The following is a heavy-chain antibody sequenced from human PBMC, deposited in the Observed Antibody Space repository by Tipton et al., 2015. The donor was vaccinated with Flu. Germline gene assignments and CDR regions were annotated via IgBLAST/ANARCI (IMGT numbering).Heavy chain of an antibody. V-gene: IGHV4-38-2*01. J-gene: IGHJ4*02. CDR1: GYYISSGYY. Sequence: GLVKPSETLSLTCAVSGYYISSGYYWGWIRQPPGKGLEWIGSIYHSGSTYYNPSLKSRVTISVDTSKNQFSLKLSSVTAADTAMYYCARLLLWVGDRDYWGQGTQVTVSS. CDR2: IYHSGST. CDR3: ARLLLWVGDRDY. D-gene: IGHD3-10*01.